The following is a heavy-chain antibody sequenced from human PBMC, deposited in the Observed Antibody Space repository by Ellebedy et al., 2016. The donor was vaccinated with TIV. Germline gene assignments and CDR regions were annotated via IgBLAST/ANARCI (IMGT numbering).Heavy chain of an antibody. D-gene: IGHD3-10*01. V-gene: IGHV3-48*04. J-gene: IGHJ4*02. CDR2: ISSSGNTI. Sequence: GESLKISXAASGFTFSAYSMNWVRQAPGKGLEWISYISSSGNTIYYLDSVKGRFTISRDNAGDALYLQMNILSPADTALYYCVKDFWGWFGSASYLLESWGQGTLVTVSS. CDR1: GFTFSAYS. CDR3: VKDFWGWFGSASYLLES.